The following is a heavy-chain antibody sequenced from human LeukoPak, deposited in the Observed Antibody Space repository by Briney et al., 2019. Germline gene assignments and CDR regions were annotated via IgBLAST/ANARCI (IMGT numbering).Heavy chain of an antibody. V-gene: IGHV1-46*01. CDR3: ARALSSGPFLFFDP. D-gene: IGHD6-19*01. J-gene: IGHJ5*02. CDR1: GYSFTSYY. CDR2: INPSGSSA. Sequence: GASVKVSCKASGYSFTSYYMHWVRQAPGQGLEWMGFINPSGSSAAYAQKFQGRLTMTRDMFTSTDYMELTSLTSDDTAVYYCARALSSGPFLFFDPWGQGTLVTVSS.